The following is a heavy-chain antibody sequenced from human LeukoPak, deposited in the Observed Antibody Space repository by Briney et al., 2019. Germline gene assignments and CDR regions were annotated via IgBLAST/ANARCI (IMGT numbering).Heavy chain of an antibody. V-gene: IGHV4-59*12. J-gene: IGHJ6*02. CDR2: IYYSGST. Sequence: SETLSLTCTVSGGSISSYYWSWIRQPPGKGLEWIGYIYYSGSTNYNPSLKSRVTISVDTSKNQFSLKLSSVTAADTAVYYCARVFWSGSYYFYYGMDVWGQGTTVTVSS. D-gene: IGHD3-3*01. CDR3: ARVFWSGSYYFYYGMDV. CDR1: GGSISSYY.